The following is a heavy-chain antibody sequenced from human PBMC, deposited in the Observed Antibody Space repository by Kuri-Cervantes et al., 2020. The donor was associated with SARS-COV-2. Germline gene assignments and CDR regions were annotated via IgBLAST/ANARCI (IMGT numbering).Heavy chain of an antibody. CDR1: GGTFSSYA. Sequence: SVKVSCKASGGTFSSYAISWVRQAPGQGLEWMGGIIPIFGTANYAQKFQGRVTITTDESTCTAYMELSSLRSEDTAVYYCAGVGYCSSTSCYAFDYWGQGTLVTVSS. J-gene: IGHJ4*02. D-gene: IGHD2-2*01. V-gene: IGHV1-69*05. CDR3: AGVGYCSSTSCYAFDY. CDR2: IIPIFGTA.